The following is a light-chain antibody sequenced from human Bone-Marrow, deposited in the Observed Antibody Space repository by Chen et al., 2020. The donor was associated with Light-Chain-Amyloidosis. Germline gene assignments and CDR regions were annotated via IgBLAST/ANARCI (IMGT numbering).Light chain of an antibody. J-gene: IGLJ3*02. Sequence: QSVLTQPPSASGTPGQRVTISCSGSSSNIGTNTVNWYQQVPGTAPHLLIYINDRRPSGVPDRFSGSRSGTSASLAIRGLQSEDEADYYCAAWDDSLKGWVFGGGTKLTVL. V-gene: IGLV1-44*01. CDR3: AAWDDSLKGWV. CDR2: IND. CDR1: SSNIGTNT.